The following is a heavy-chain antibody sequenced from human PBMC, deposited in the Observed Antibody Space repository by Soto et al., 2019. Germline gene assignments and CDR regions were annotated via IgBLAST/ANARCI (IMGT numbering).Heavy chain of an antibody. CDR1: GIIFSAFA. V-gene: IGHV3-23*01. Sequence: EVQLLESGGGLAQPGGSLTLSCTASGIIFSAFAMSWVRQAPGKGLEWVSGITGSGGSTNYADTVQGRFTISRDNSKDTLYLQMKSLRVEDTDNYYCAIVSVTRIRGEPPAHWGQGTLVTVSS. J-gene: IGHJ4*02. CDR3: AIVSVTRIRGEPPAH. D-gene: IGHD3-10*01. CDR2: ITGSGGST.